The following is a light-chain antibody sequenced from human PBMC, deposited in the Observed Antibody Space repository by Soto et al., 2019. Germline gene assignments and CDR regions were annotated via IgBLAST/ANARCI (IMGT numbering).Light chain of an antibody. V-gene: IGKV1-5*01. CDR2: DAS. J-gene: IGKJ1*01. Sequence: DIQMTQSPSTLSASVGDRVNITCRASQSISSWLAWYQQKPGKAPELLIHDASSLESGVPSRFSGSRSGTEFTLTISSLHPDDFATYHCQQYNSYSLFGQGTKVDIK. CDR1: QSISSW. CDR3: QQYNSYSL.